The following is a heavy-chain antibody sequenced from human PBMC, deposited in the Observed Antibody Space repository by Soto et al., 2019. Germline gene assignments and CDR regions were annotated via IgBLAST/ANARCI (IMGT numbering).Heavy chain of an antibody. CDR2: IIPIFGTA. CDR3: ARVEVTRNYFDY. Sequence: AVKVSCKASGRTFSSYAISWVRQAPGQGLEWMGGIIPIFGTANYAQKFQGRVTITADKSTSTAYMELSSLRSEDTAVYYCARVEVTRNYFDYWGQGTLVTVSS. D-gene: IGHD4-4*01. J-gene: IGHJ4*02. CDR1: GRTFSSYA. V-gene: IGHV1-69*06.